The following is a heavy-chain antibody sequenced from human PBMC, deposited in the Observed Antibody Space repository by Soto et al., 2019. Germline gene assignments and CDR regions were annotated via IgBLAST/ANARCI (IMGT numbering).Heavy chain of an antibody. CDR3: SSRYGGTLDY. D-gene: IGHD4-17*01. V-gene: IGHV4-59*08. CDR1: GGSISSYY. Sequence: SETLSLTCTVSGGSISSYYWSWIRQPPGKGLEWIGYIYYSGSTNYNPSLKSRVTISVDTSKNQFSLKLSSVTAADTAVYYCSSRYGGTLDYWGQRSPVTVSS. J-gene: IGHJ4*02. CDR2: IYYSGST.